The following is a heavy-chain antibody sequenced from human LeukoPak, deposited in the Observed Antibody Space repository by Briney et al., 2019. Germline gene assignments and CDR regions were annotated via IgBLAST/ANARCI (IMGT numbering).Heavy chain of an antibody. CDR1: GYTFIGYY. J-gene: IGHJ4*02. Sequence: ASVKVSCKASGYTFIGYYIHWVRQAPGQGLEWMGWINPNSGGTNYAQRFQGRVTMTRDTSISTAYMELSGLRSDDTAVYYCARDASPFDYWGQGTLVTVSS. CDR3: ARDASPFDY. V-gene: IGHV1-2*02. CDR2: INPNSGGT.